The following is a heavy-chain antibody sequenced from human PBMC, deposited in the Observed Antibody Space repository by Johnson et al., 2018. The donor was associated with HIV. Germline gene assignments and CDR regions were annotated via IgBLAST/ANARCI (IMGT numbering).Heavy chain of an antibody. CDR2: IYSGGST. J-gene: IGHJ3*02. D-gene: IGHD4-11*01. V-gene: IGHV3-66*01. CDR1: GFTVSSNY. CDR3: AWDTWALQDDDAFDI. Sequence: VQLVESGGGLVQPGGSLRLSCAASGFTVSSNYMSWVRQAPGKGLEWVSVIYSGGSTYYADSVKGRFTISRDNAKNSLYLQMNSLRVEDTALYYCAWDTWALQDDDAFDIWGQGTMVTVSS.